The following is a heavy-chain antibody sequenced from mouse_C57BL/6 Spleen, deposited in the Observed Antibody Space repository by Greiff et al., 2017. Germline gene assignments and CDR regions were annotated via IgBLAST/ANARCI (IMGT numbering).Heavy chain of an antibody. V-gene: IGHV1-72*01. J-gene: IGHJ4*01. CDR3: ARAPDLDAMDY. Sequence: VQLQQPGAELVKPGASVKLSCKASGYTFTDYWMHWVKQRPGRGLEWIGRIDPNSGGTKYTAKFQSKATLTVDKPSSTAYLELRSLRCEDSAVSDGARAPDLDAMDYWGQGTTVTVSS. CDR1: GYTFTDYW. CDR2: IDPNSGGT.